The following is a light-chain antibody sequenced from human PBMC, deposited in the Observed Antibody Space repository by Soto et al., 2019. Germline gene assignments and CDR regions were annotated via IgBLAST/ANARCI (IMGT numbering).Light chain of an antibody. CDR1: SRDVAAYNY. Sequence: QSVLTQPASVSGSPGQSITISCTGTSRDVAAYNYVSWYQQHPGKAPKLMIYEVSNRPSGVSNRFSGSKSGNTASLTISGLQAEDEADYYCSSYTTSSTRVFGTGTKVNV. CDR2: EVS. J-gene: IGLJ1*01. V-gene: IGLV2-14*01. CDR3: SSYTTSSTRV.